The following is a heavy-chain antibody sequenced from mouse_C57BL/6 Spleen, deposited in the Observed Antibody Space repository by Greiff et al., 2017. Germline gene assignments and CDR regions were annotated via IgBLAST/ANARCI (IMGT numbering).Heavy chain of an antibody. D-gene: IGHD1-1*01. Sequence: EVQLQQSGPELVKPGASVKISCKASGYTFTDYYMNWVKQSHGKSLEWIGDINPNNGGTSYNQKFKGKATLTVDKSSSTAYMELRSLTSEDSAVYYCARWNYYGSSFLDYWGQGTTLTVSS. CDR1: GYTFTDYY. CDR2: INPNNGGT. CDR3: ARWNYYGSSFLDY. V-gene: IGHV1-26*01. J-gene: IGHJ2*01.